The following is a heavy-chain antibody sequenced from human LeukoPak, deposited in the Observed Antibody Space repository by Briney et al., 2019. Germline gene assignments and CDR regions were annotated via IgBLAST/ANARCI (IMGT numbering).Heavy chain of an antibody. D-gene: IGHD3-3*01. J-gene: IGHJ5*02. CDR2: ISSSSSYI. Sequence: GGSLRLSCAASGFIFSSYSMNWVRQAPGKGLEWVSSISSSSSYIYYADSVKGRFTISRDNAKNSLYLQMNSLRAEDTAVYYCARVGPPYYDFWSGHHENWFDPWGQGTLVTVSS. V-gene: IGHV3-21*01. CDR3: ARVGPPYYDFWSGHHENWFDP. CDR1: GFIFSSYS.